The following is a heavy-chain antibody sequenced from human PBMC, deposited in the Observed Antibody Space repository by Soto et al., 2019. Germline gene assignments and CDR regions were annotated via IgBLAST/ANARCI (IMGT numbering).Heavy chain of an antibody. CDR3: TTGTSGWLDD. J-gene: IGHJ4*02. Sequence: SVSNAWMNWVRQAPGTWLEWVGRIKSQTDGGTTYYAAPVKGRFTISRDDSKNTLYLQMNSLKTEDTAVYYCTTGTSGWLDDWGQGTLVTVSS. CDR1: SVSNAW. CDR2: IKSQTDGGTT. V-gene: IGHV3-15*07. D-gene: IGHD6-19*01.